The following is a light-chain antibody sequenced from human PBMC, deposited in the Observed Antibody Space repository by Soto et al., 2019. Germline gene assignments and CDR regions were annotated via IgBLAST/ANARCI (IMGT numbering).Light chain of an antibody. CDR3: QSYDSSLSAVV. Sequence: QSVLTQPPSVSGAPGQRVSIYCTGSSSNIGAGYDVHWYEHLPGTAPKLLIYQNNNRPSGVPDRFSGSKSGTSASLAITGLQAEDEADYYCQSYDSSLSAVVFGGGTKLTVL. CDR2: QNN. J-gene: IGLJ2*01. CDR1: SSNIGAGYD. V-gene: IGLV1-40*01.